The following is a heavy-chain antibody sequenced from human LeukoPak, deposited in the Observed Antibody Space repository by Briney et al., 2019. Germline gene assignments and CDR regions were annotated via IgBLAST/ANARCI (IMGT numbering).Heavy chain of an antibody. D-gene: IGHD4-11*01. Sequence: GGSLRLSCVASGFTFSSYHMNWVRQAPGKGLEWVSYISSSSDLTYYADSVKGRFAISRDNARNSLYLQMNSLGAKDTAVYYCARVWQDYSNTDYWGQGALVTVSS. J-gene: IGHJ4*02. CDR2: ISSSSDLT. CDR3: ARVWQDYSNTDY. CDR1: GFTFSSYH. V-gene: IGHV3-48*01.